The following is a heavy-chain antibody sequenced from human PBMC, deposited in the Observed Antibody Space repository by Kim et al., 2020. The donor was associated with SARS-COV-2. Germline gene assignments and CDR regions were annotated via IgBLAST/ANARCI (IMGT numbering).Heavy chain of an antibody. CDR2: IWYDGSNK. CDR1: GFTFSSYG. V-gene: IGHV3-33*01. J-gene: IGHJ4*02. D-gene: IGHD3-10*01. CDR3: ARDRALHGSGPLDY. Sequence: GGSLRLSCAASGFTFSSYGMHWVRQAPGKGLEWVAVIWYDGSNKYYADSVKGRFTISRDNSKNTLYLQMNSLRAEDTAVYYCARDRALHGSGPLDYWGQGTLVTVSS.